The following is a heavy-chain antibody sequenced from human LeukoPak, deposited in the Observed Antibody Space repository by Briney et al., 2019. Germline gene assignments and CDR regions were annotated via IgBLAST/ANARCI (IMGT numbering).Heavy chain of an antibody. CDR1: GGSISSSSYY. CDR2: IYYSGST. V-gene: IGHV4-39*01. J-gene: IGHJ5*02. D-gene: IGHD2-2*02. CDR3: ARSGALYLGWFDP. Sequence: SETLSLTCTVSGGSISSSSYYWGWIRQPPGKGREWIGSIYYSGSTYYNPSLKSRVTISVDTSKNQFSLKLSSVTAADTAVYYCARSGALYLGWFDPWGQGTLVTVSS.